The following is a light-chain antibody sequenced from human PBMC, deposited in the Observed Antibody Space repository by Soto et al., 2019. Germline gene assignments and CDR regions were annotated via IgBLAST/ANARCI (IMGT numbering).Light chain of an antibody. V-gene: IGKV3-11*01. CDR2: DAS. CDR1: QSVGNP. CDR3: QQRSNWPRLYT. J-gene: IGKJ2*01. Sequence: EIVLTQSPATLSLSPGERATLSCRASQSVGNPLVWFQQKPGQAPRVLIYDASKRATGIPARFSGGGSGTDFTLTISGLEPEDFAVYYCQQRSNWPRLYTFGQGTKLEIK.